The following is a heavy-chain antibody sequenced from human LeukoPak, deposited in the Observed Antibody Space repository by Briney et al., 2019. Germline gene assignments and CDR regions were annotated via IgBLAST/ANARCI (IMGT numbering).Heavy chain of an antibody. CDR3: ARVWDSSTKWLRGPHASDI. J-gene: IGHJ3*02. CDR2: IYYSGST. V-gene: IGHV4-39*07. D-gene: IGHD5-12*01. Sequence: SETLSLTCTVSGGSISSSSYYWGWIRQPPGKGLEWIGSIYYSGSTNYNPSLKSRVTISVDTSKNQFSLKLSSVTAADTAVYYCARVWDSSTKWLRGPHASDIWGQGTMVTVSS. CDR1: GGSISSSSYY.